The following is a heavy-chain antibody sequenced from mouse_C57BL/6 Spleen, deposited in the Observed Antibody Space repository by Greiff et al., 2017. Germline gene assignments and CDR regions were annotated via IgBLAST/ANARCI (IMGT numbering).Heavy chain of an antibody. CDR1: GFTFSSYA. CDR3: TRERNGDDYAMDY. CDR2: ISSGGDYI. D-gene: IGHD4-1*01. J-gene: IGHJ4*01. Sequence: EVHLVESGEGLVKPGGSLKLSCAASGFTFSSYAMSWVRQTPEKRLEWVAYISSGGDYIYYADTVKGRCTISRDNARNTLYRQMSSLKSEDTAMYYGTRERNGDDYAMDYWGQGTSVTVSS. V-gene: IGHV5-9-1*02.